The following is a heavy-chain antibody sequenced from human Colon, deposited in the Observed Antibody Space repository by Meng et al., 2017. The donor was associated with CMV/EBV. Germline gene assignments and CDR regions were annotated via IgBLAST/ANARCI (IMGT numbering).Heavy chain of an antibody. D-gene: IGHD1-26*01. CDR1: AYRFSPSW. Sequence: SCTRSAYRFSPSWIGLVRQMPGQCLEWMGIIYPGDSDTRYTPSFQGQVTISADKSISTAYLQWSSLKASDTAIYYCARRDDTGATAYWGQGTLVTVSS. V-gene: IGHV5-51*01. J-gene: IGHJ4*02. CDR2: IYPGDSDT. CDR3: ARRDDTGATAY.